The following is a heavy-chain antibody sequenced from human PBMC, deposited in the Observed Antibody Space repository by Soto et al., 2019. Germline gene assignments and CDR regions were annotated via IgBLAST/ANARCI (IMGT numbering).Heavy chain of an antibody. V-gene: IGHV3-9*01. J-gene: IGHJ4*02. D-gene: IGHD4-17*01. Sequence: EVQLVESGGGLVQPGRSLRLSCAASGFTFDDYAMHWVRQAPGKGLEWVSGISWNSGSIGYADSVKGRFTISRDNAKNSLYLQMNSLSAEDTALYYCAKDGADYGDYGAYYFDYWGQGTLVTVSS. CDR2: ISWNSGSI. CDR1: GFTFDDYA. CDR3: AKDGADYGDYGAYYFDY.